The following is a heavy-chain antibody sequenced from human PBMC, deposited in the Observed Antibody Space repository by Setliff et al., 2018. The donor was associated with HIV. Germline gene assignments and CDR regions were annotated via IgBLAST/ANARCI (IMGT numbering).Heavy chain of an antibody. Sequence: GGSLRLSCAASGFTFSSYWMSWVRQAPGKGLEWVANIKYDGSEKYYVGSVKGRFTISRDNAKNSLYLQMNSLRAEDTAVYYCAREPHELRYFDWLLDPAYYYYGTDVWGQGTTVTVSS. J-gene: IGHJ6*02. CDR3: AREPHELRYFDWLLDPAYYYYGTDV. D-gene: IGHD3-9*01. V-gene: IGHV3-7*01. CDR2: IKYDGSEK. CDR1: GFTFSSYW.